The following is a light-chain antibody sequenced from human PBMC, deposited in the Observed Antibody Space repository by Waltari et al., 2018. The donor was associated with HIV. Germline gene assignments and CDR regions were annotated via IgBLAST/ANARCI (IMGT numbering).Light chain of an antibody. CDR2: EVD. J-gene: IGLJ2*01. CDR1: SSDVGGCDY. CDR3: SSYKDANDVV. V-gene: IGLV2-8*01. Sequence: QSALTQPPSASGSPGQSVTVSCTGTSSDVGGCDYVSWYHQQPPKAPKLILYEVDRRPSGVPDRFSDSKSRNTASLTVSGLQPEDEGDYYCSSYKDANDVVFGGGTKLTVL.